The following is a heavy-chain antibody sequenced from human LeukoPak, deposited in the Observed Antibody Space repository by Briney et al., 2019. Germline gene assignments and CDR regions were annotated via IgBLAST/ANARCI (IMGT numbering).Heavy chain of an antibody. V-gene: IGHV3-23*01. Sequence: GGSLRLSCAASGFTFSSYAMSWVRQAPGKGLEWVSAISGSGGSTYYADSGKGRFTISRDNSKNTLYLQMNSLRAEDTAVYYCAKTIDYDSSGYYLIDYWGQGTLVTVSS. CDR1: GFTFSSYA. CDR2: ISGSGGST. J-gene: IGHJ4*02. D-gene: IGHD3-22*01. CDR3: AKTIDYDSSGYYLIDY.